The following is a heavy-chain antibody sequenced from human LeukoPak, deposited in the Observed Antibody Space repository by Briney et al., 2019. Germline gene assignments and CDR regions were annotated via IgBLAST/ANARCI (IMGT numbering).Heavy chain of an antibody. CDR3: ARDSAARPPFDP. Sequence: GGSLRLSCAASGFTFSSYSMNWVRQAPGKGLEWVSSISSSSSYIYYADSVKGRFTISRDNAKNSLYLQMNSLRAEDTAVYYCARDSAARPPFDPWGQETLVTVSS. V-gene: IGHV3-21*01. CDR1: GFTFSSYS. J-gene: IGHJ5*02. CDR2: ISSSSSYI. D-gene: IGHD6-6*01.